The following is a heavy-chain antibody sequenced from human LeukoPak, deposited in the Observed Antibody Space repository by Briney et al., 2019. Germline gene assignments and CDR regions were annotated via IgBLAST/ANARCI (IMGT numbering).Heavy chain of an antibody. V-gene: IGHV4-59*01. Sequence: SETLSLTCSVSGGSISSYYWSWIRQPPGKGLEWIGHIYYSGSTNYNPSLKSRLTISVDTSKNQFSLELSSVSAADTAVYYCARRVGATYWFDPWGQGTLVAVSS. D-gene: IGHD1-26*01. CDR3: ARRVGATYWFDP. CDR2: IYYSGST. J-gene: IGHJ5*02. CDR1: GGSISSYY.